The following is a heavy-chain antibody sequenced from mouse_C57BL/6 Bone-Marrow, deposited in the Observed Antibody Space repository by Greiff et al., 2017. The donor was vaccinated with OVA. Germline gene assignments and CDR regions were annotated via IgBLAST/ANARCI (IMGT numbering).Heavy chain of an antibody. D-gene: IGHD2-4*01. CDR2: ISNGGGST. Sequence: DVMLVESGGGLVQPGGSLKLSCAASGFTFSDYYMYWVRQTPEKRLEWVAYISNGGGSTYYPDTVKGRFTISRDNAKNTLYLQMSRLKSEDTAMYYCARRLRIYWYFDVWGTGTTVTVSS. CDR3: ARRLRIYWYFDV. CDR1: GFTFSDYY. J-gene: IGHJ1*03. V-gene: IGHV5-12*01.